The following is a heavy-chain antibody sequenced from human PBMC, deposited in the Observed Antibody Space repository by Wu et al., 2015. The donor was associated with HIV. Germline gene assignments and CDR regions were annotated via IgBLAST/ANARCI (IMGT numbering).Heavy chain of an antibody. CDR1: GGTFSSYS. Sequence: QVHLVQSGAEVKKPGSSVKVSCKASGGTFSSYSISWIRQAPGQGLEWMGRIIPIFGTANYAQKFQGRVTITADESTNTAYMQLSSLRSEDTAVYYCARGRRWELLDGAFDIWGQGTMVTVSS. CDR2: IIPIFGTA. V-gene: IGHV1-69*15. CDR3: ARGRRWELLDGAFDI. J-gene: IGHJ3*02. D-gene: IGHD1-26*01.